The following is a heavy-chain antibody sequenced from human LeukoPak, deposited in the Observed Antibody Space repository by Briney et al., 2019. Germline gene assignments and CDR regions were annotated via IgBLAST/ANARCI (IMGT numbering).Heavy chain of an antibody. CDR3: ARDTRTFDN. Sequence: PGGSLRLSCVASGFTFNIYAMIWVRQAPGKGLEWVSGISGRGVNTYNADYVKGRFTISRDNAKNSLFLHLNSLRAEDTAVYYCARDTRTFDNWGQGTLVTVSS. J-gene: IGHJ4*02. D-gene: IGHD1-26*01. CDR1: GFTFNIYA. CDR2: ISGRGVNT. V-gene: IGHV3-23*01.